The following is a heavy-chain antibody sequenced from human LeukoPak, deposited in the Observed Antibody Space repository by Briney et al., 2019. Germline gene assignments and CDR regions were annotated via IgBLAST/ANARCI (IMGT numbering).Heavy chain of an antibody. J-gene: IGHJ4*02. D-gene: IGHD5-12*01. V-gene: IGHV3-9*02. CDR1: GFTSDDYA. CDR3: AKDVGRYSGYGYFDY. Sequence: GGSLRLSCAASGFTSDDYAMHWVRQAPGKGLEWVSGIRWNSDNVGYADSVKARFTISRDNAKNSLYLQMDSLRAEDTALYYCAKDVGRYSGYGYFDYWGQGTLVTVPS. CDR2: IRWNSDNV.